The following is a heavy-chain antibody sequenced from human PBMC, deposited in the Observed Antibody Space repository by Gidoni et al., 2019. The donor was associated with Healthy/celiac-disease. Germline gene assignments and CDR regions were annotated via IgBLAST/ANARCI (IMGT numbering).Heavy chain of an antibody. Sequence: EVQLLESGRGLVQPVCSLRLSCAASGFTFSSYAMSWVRQAPGKGLEWVSAMSGSGGSTYYADSVKGRFTISRDNSKNTLYLQMNSLRTEDTAVYYCAKRYQWDLGLCFDYWGQGTLVTVSS. V-gene: IGHV3-23*01. CDR2: MSGSGGST. CDR1: GFTFSSYA. D-gene: IGHD1-20*01. J-gene: IGHJ4*02. CDR3: AKRYQWDLGLCFDY.